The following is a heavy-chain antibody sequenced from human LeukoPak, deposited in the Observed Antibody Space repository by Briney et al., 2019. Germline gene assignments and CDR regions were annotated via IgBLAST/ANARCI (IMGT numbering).Heavy chain of an antibody. CDR1: GGSISSYY. D-gene: IGHD3-3*01. CDR3: ARLRGDYDFWSGYFYYFDY. J-gene: IGHJ4*02. Sequence: SETLSLTCTISGGSISSYYWSWIRQPPGKGLEWIGYIYYSGSTNYNPSLKSRVTISVDTSKNQFSLKLSSVTAADTAVYYCARLRGDYDFWSGYFYYFDYWGQGTLVTVSS. V-gene: IGHV4-59*01. CDR2: IYYSGST.